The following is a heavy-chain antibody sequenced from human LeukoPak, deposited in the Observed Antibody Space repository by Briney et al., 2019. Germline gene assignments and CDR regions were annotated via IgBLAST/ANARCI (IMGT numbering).Heavy chain of an antibody. V-gene: IGHV3-53*01. D-gene: IGHD3-10*01. Sequence: GGSLRLSCAASGFTVSSNYMSWVRQAPGKGLEWVSVIYSGGSTYYADSVKGRFTISRDNSKNTLYLQMNSLRAEDTAVYYCARDTSAMVRGSYYYGMDVWGQGTTVTVSS. CDR2: IYSGGST. CDR3: ARDTSAMVRGSYYYGMDV. CDR1: GFTVSSNY. J-gene: IGHJ6*02.